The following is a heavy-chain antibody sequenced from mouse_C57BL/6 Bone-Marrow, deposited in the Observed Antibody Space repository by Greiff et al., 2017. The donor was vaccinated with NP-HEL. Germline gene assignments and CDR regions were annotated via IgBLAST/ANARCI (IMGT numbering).Heavy chain of an antibody. J-gene: IGHJ3*01. Sequence: EVQLVQSGAGLVRPGGSVKLSCAASGFNISDYEMHWVRQAPEQGLEWVGCISRGSGTTDYAATLQGKSTITRDTAFNTLYLQLTSLRSEDTAIYYCARKNYGDYAYWGQGTMVTVSS. CDR3: ARKNYGDYAY. D-gene: IGHD2-13*01. V-gene: IGHV5-17*01. CDR2: ISRGSGTT. CDR1: GFNISDYE.